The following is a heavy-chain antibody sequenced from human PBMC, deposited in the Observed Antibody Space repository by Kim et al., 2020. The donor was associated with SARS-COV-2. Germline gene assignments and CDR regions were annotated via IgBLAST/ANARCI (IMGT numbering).Heavy chain of an antibody. J-gene: IGHJ6*02. Sequence: VKGRFTSSRDNSKNTLYLQMNSLRAEDTAVYYCAKAFAELYISYYYGMDVWGQGTTVTVSS. D-gene: IGHD3-10*01. V-gene: IGHV3-30*02. CDR3: AKAFAELYISYYYGMDV.